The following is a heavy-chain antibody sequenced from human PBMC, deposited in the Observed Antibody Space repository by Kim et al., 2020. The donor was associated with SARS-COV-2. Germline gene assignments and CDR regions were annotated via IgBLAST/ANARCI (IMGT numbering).Heavy chain of an antibody. Sequence: GGSLRLSCAASGFTVSSYYMTWVRQAPGKGLEWVSVIYSGGGTYYADSVKGRFTISRDNSKNTLYLQMDSLRAGDTALYYCARERVSRRWAGDVLDIWGQGTLVTVSS. V-gene: IGHV3-66*01. CDR3: ARERVSRRWAGDVLDI. CDR1: GFTVSSYY. CDR2: IYSGGGT. J-gene: IGHJ3*02. D-gene: IGHD1-26*01.